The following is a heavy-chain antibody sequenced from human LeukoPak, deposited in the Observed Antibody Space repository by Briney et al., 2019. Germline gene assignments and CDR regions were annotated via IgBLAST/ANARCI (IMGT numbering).Heavy chain of an antibody. J-gene: IGHJ4*02. CDR2: IYTSGST. V-gene: IGHV4-4*07. Sequence: SETLSLTCTVSGGSISSYYWSWIRQPAGKGLEWIGRIYTSGSTNYNPSLKSRVTISVDKSKNQFSLKLSSVTAADTAVYYCARDIDSSPSGSLNWGQGTLVTVSS. D-gene: IGHD6-6*01. CDR1: GGSISSYY. CDR3: ARDIDSSPSGSLN.